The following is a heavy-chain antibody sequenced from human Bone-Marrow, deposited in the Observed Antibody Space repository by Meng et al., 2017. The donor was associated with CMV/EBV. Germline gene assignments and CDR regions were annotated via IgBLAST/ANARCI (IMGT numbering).Heavy chain of an antibody. CDR3: ARHWRGWELLNYYYGMDV. J-gene: IGHJ6*02. D-gene: IGHD1-26*01. CDR1: GGSFSGYY. Sequence: SETLSLTCAVYGGSFSGYYWSWIRQPPGKGLEWIGEINHSGSTYYNPSLKSRVTISVDTSKNQFSLKLSSVTAADTAVYYCARHWRGWELLNYYYGMDVWGQGTTVTVSS. V-gene: IGHV4-34*01. CDR2: INHSGST.